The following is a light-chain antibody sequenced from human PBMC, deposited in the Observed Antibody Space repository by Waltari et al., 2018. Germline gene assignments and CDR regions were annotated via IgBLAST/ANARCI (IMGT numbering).Light chain of an antibody. CDR2: YAS. Sequence: EIVLTQSPEVQSVTLKEKVTITCRASHSIGGRLHWYQQKPDQSPKILIMYASPSFSGVPSRFSGSSSGTDFTLTIDGLEAEAAATYYCHHSDSLPYSFGQGTTLEIK. CDR3: HHSDSLPYS. J-gene: IGKJ2*03. V-gene: IGKV6-21*01. CDR1: HSIGGR.